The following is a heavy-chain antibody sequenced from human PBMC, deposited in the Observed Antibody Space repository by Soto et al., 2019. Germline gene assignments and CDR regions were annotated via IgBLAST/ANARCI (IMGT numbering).Heavy chain of an antibody. D-gene: IGHD3-22*01. CDR3: ARASTYYYDSSGYYFDY. Sequence: SETLSLTCTVSGGYISSYYWSWIRKHPGKGLEWIGYIYYSGISNYNPSLKSRVTISVDTSKNQFSLKLSSVTAADTAVYYCARASTYYYDSSGYYFDYWGQGTLVTVSS. CDR2: IYYSGIS. J-gene: IGHJ4*02. V-gene: IGHV4-59*01. CDR1: GGYISSYY.